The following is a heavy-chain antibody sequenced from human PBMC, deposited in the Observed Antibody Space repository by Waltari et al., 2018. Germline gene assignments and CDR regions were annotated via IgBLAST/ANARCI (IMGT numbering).Heavy chain of an antibody. D-gene: IGHD6-13*01. CDR3: TRDISAAAGRAIDY. J-gene: IGHJ4*02. CDR1: GFNLDGFA. CDR2: LSWNGDFK. Sequence: EVQLVESGGGLVQPGRLLRLSCAASGFNLDGFAMHWVPQAPGKGLEWVSALSWNGDFKGYADSVKGRFTISRDNAKNSLFLQMNSLRAEDTALYYCTRDISAAAGRAIDYWGQGTLVTVSS. V-gene: IGHV3-9*01.